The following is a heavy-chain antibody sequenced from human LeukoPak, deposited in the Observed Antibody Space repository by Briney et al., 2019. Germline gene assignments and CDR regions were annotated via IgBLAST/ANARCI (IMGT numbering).Heavy chain of an antibody. CDR3: ARSTSHYYYYYMDV. CDR2: INSDGSST. CDR1: GFTFSTYW. Sequence: GGSLRLSCAASGFTFSTYWMNWVRQPPGKGLVWVSRINSDGSSTTYADSVMGRFTISRDNATNALFLQMNSLRADDTAVYYCARSTSHYYYYYMDVWGKGTTVTISS. V-gene: IGHV3-74*01. J-gene: IGHJ6*03.